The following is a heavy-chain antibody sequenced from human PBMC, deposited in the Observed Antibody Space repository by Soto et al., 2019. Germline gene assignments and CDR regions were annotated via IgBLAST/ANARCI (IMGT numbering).Heavy chain of an antibody. CDR1: GGSISSGDYY. CDR2: IHYSGST. CDR3: AIGDLQLSFPSYFQH. J-gene: IGHJ1*01. Sequence: QVQLQESGPGLVKPSQTLSLTCTVSGGSISSGDYYWSWIRQPPGNGLQGVGYIHYSGSTYYNPSLKSRVTISVDKSQNQFSLKLSSVTAADTGVYYCAIGDLQLSFPSYFQHWGQGTLVTVSS. D-gene: IGHD5-18*01. V-gene: IGHV4-30-4*01.